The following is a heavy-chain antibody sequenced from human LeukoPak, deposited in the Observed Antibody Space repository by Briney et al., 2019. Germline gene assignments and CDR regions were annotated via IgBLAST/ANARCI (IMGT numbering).Heavy chain of an antibody. CDR1: GFTFSSYA. J-gene: IGHJ6*02. D-gene: IGHD5-12*01. V-gene: IGHV3-30-3*01. Sequence: GGSLRLSCAASGFTFSSYAMHWVRQAPGKGLEWVAVISYDGSNKYYADSVKGRFTISRDNSKNTLYLQMNSLRAEDTAVYYCARDLTSGYVSGMDVWGQGTTVTVSS. CDR3: ARDLTSGYVSGMDV. CDR2: ISYDGSNK.